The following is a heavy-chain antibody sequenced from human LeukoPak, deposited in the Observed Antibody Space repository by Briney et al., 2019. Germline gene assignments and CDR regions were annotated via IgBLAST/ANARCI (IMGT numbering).Heavy chain of an antibody. Sequence: PGGFLRLSCAASGFPFSSYTMNWVRQAPGKGLEWVSFISGGSSFIYYADSVKGRFTISRDNAKNSLYLQMTSLRAEDTAVYYCARDLSYGSGDYWGQGILVTVSS. CDR2: ISGGSSFI. CDR3: ARDLSYGSGDY. V-gene: IGHV3-21*01. J-gene: IGHJ4*02. D-gene: IGHD3-10*01. CDR1: GFPFSSYT.